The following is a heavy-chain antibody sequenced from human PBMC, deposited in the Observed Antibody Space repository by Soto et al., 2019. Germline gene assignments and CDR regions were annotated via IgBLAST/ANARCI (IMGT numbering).Heavy chain of an antibody. CDR2: INHSGST. CDR1: GGSFSGYY. CDR3: ARYYDYVWGSYRPYYFDY. V-gene: IGHV4-34*01. Sequence: PSETLSLTCAVYGGSFSGYYWSWTRQPPGKGLEWIGEINHSGSTNYNPSLKSRVTISVDTSKNQFSLKLSSVTAADTAVYYCARYYDYVWGSYRPYYFDYWGQGTLVTVSS. D-gene: IGHD3-16*02. J-gene: IGHJ4*02.